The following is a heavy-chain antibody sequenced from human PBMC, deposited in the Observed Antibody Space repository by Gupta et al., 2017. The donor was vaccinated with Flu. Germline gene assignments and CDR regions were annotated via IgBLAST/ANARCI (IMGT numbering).Heavy chain of an antibody. J-gene: IGHJ4*02. D-gene: IGHD3-3*01. CDR1: GFDFGAYA. V-gene: IGHV3-23*01. Sequence: EVQLWESGGALAQPGGSLTLYCEASGFDFGAYAIAWVRQAPGKGLGWVSSISDRGQTTYYADSVKGRFTVSRDNSRNTLHLLMTGLRAEDTAVYSCAKDTRGVTIYDYWGQGTLVTVSP. CDR2: ISDRGQTT. CDR3: AKDTRGVTIYDY.